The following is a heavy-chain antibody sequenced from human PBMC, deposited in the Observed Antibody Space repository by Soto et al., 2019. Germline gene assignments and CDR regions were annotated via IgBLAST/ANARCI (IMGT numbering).Heavy chain of an antibody. CDR2: ISGYNGKT. V-gene: IGHV1-18*01. CDR3: AKDGMSCSSTRCYPSFASAYYYYGMDV. D-gene: IGHD2-2*01. J-gene: IGHJ6*02. Sequence: ASVKVSCKASGYTFTSYGISWVRQAPGQGLEWMGWISGYNGKTNYAQKVQDRVTMTTDTSTSTVYMELRSLRAEDTAVYYCAKDGMSCSSTRCYPSFASAYYYYGMDVWGQGTTVTVSS. CDR1: GYTFTSYG.